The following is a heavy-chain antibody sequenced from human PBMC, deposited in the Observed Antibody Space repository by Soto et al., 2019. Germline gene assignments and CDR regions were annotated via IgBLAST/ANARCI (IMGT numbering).Heavy chain of an antibody. CDR1: GFTVSSNY. V-gene: IGHV3-66*01. D-gene: IGHD3-9*01. J-gene: IGHJ4*02. CDR2: IYSGGYT. Sequence: HPGGSLRLSCAASGFTVSSNYMNWVRQAPGKGLEWVSVIYSGGYTYYADSVKGRFTISRDNSKNTLYLQMNSLRAEDTAVYYCARGKGYYDILTDYYSPGAFDYWGQGTLVTVSS. CDR3: ARGKGYYDILTDYYSPGAFDY.